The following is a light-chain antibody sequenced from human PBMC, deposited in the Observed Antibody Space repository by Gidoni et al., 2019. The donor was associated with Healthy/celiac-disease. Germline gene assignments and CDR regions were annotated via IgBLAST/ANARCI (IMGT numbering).Light chain of an antibody. V-gene: IGKV1-13*02. CDR1: QGISSA. CDR3: QQFNSYPLLFT. J-gene: IGKJ3*01. CDR2: DAS. Sequence: AIQLTQSPSSLSASVGDRVTITCRASQGISSALAWYQQKPGKAPKLLIYDASSWESGVPSRFSGSGSGTDFTLTISSLQPEDFATYYCQQFNSYPLLFTFGPGTKVDIK.